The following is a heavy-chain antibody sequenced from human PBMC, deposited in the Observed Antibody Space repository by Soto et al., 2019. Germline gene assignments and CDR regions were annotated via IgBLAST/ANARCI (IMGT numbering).Heavy chain of an antibody. V-gene: IGHV5-51*01. CDR2: IHPGESDT. CDR1: GYSFTTYW. J-gene: IGHJ6*02. Sequence: GESLKISCKSYGYSFTTYWSAWVRQMPGKGLEWMGSIHPGESDTRYSPSLQGQVTISADRSITTAYLQWNSLKASDTAMYYCARHEATYYNFYGMDVWGQGTTVTVSS. CDR3: ARHEATYYNFYGMDV.